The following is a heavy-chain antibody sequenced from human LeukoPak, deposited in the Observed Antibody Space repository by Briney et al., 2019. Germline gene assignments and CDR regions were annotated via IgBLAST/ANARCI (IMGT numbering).Heavy chain of an antibody. CDR2: ISASGGST. V-gene: IGHV3-23*01. Sequence: PGGSLRLSCAASGFTFSKYAMNWVRQAPGKGLEWVSSISASGGSTYYADSVKGRFTISRDNAKNSLYLQMNSLRAEDTAVYCCARDRYYGSSGYFDYWGQGTLVTVSS. J-gene: IGHJ4*02. CDR3: ARDRYYGSSGYFDY. CDR1: GFTFSKYA. D-gene: IGHD3-22*01.